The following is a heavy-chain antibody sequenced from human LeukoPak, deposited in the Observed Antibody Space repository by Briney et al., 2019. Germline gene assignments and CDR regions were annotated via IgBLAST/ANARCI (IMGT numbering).Heavy chain of an antibody. CDR3: ARVWGPGHAFDI. CDR2: INPSGGST. J-gene: IGHJ3*02. D-gene: IGHD7-27*01. V-gene: IGHV1-46*01. Sequence: ASVKVSCKASGYTFTSYYMLWVRQAPGQGLEWMGIINPSGGSTSYAQKFQGRVTMTRDTSTSTVYMELSSLRSEDTAVYYCARVWGPGHAFDIWGQGTMVTVSS. CDR1: GYTFTSYY.